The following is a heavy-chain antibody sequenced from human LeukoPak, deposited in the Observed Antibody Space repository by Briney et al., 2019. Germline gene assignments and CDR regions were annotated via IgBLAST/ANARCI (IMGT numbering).Heavy chain of an antibody. V-gene: IGHV3-23*01. Sequence: GGSLRLSCAASGFTFSSFAISWVRQAPGKGLDWVSSISGSGESTYYADYVKGRFTVSRDNSKNTVNLQLNSLRAEDTAVYYCAKDAIGQYRPYYFDCWGQGTLVTVSS. CDR3: AKDAIGQYRPYYFDC. D-gene: IGHD3-16*02. CDR1: GFTFSSFA. CDR2: ISGSGEST. J-gene: IGHJ4*02.